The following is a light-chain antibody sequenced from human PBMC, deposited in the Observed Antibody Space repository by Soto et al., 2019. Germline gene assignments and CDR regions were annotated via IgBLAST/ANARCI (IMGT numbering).Light chain of an antibody. Sequence: IVMTQSPATLSVSPGERATIQCRASQSVSSNLAWYQQKPGQAPRLLIYGASTRATGIPARFSGSGSGTEFTLTISSLQSEDFAVYYCQQYNNWLTFGGGTKVDI. CDR2: GAS. CDR3: QQYNNWLT. V-gene: IGKV3-15*01. CDR1: QSVSSN. J-gene: IGKJ4*01.